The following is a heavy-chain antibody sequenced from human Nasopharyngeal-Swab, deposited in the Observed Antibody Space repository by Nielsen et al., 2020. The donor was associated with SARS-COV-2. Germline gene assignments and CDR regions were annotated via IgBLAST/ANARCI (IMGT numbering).Heavy chain of an antibody. J-gene: IGHJ4*02. Sequence: VRQPPGKGLEWVAVISFDGNTKHYADSVEGRFTISRDNSKNTLFLQMSSLRAEDTAVYFCAKEMPGYSGPGRYNCYFDSWGQGAQVTVSS. CDR3: AKEMPGYSGPGRYNCYFDS. CDR2: ISFDGNTK. V-gene: IGHV3-30*18. D-gene: IGHD3-16*02.